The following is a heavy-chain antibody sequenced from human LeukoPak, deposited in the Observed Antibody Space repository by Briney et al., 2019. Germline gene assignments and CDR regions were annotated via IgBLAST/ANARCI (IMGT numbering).Heavy chain of an antibody. Sequence: GGSLRLSCAASGFTFSSYAMSWVRQAPGKGLEWVSAIGGSGGSTYYADSVKGRFTISRDNSKNTLYLQMNSLRAEDTAVYYCAKGGSGWSPGYYYGMDVWGQGTTVTVSS. CDR2: IGGSGGST. CDR1: GFTFSSYA. D-gene: IGHD6-19*01. V-gene: IGHV3-23*01. J-gene: IGHJ6*02. CDR3: AKGGSGWSPGYYYGMDV.